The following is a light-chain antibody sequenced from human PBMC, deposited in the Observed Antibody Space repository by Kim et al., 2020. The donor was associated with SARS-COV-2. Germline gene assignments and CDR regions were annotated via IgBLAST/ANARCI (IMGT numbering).Light chain of an antibody. Sequence: ASIGDRITITCRASQSISSWLAWYQQKQGKPPKLQIYKASSLESGVPSRFSGSASGTEFTLTISSLQPDDFATYYCQQYNSYPWTFGQGTKVDIK. CDR1: QSISSW. CDR3: QQYNSYPWT. V-gene: IGKV1-5*03. CDR2: KAS. J-gene: IGKJ1*01.